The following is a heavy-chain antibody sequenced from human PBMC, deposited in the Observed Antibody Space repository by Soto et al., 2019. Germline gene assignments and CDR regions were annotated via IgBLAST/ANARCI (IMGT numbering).Heavy chain of an antibody. D-gene: IGHD4-17*01. CDR3: AKGGYGDYWSTGAKYYYGMDV. CDR1: GFTFSSYG. Sequence: PGGSLRLSCAASGFTFSSYGMHWVRQAPGKGLEWVAVISYDGSNKYYADSVKGRFTISRDNSKNTLYLQMNSLRAEDTAVYYCAKGGYGDYWSTGAKYYYGMDVWGQGTTVTVSS. V-gene: IGHV3-30*18. CDR2: ISYDGSNK. J-gene: IGHJ6*02.